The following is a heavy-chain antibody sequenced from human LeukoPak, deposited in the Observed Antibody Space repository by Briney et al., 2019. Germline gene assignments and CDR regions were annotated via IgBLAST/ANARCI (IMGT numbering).Heavy chain of an antibody. V-gene: IGHV3-7*01. CDR1: GFTFSSNW. Sequence: PGGSLRLSCAVSGFTFSSNWMSCVRQAPGKGLEWVANIKQDGSEKYYVDSMKGRFTISRDNAKNSLYLQMNSLRAEDTAVYYCARVARVGGGYGYNSGLFDYWGQGTLVTVSS. J-gene: IGHJ4*02. CDR3: ARVARVGGGYGYNSGLFDY. CDR2: IKQDGSEK. D-gene: IGHD5-24*01.